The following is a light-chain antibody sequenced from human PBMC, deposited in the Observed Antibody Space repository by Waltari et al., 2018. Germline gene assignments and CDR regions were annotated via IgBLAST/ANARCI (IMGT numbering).Light chain of an antibody. J-gene: IGLJ2*01. Sequence: QSALTQPRSVSGSPGQSVTISCPGTRSDVGGYNFVSWYQQTPGTAPKLIISDVTTRPAGVPDRFSGSKSGNTASLTISGLQAEDEADYYCSSYAGNYVAFGGGTKLTVL. CDR3: SSYAGNYVA. CDR1: RSDVGGYNF. V-gene: IGLV2-11*01. CDR2: DVT.